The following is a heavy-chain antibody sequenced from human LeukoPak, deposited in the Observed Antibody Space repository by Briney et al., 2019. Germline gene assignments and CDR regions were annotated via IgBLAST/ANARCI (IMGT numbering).Heavy chain of an antibody. J-gene: IGHJ4*02. Sequence: GGSLRLSCAASGFTFSNYAMSWVRQAPGKGLEWVSAISGSGGSTHYADSVKGRFTISRDNSKNTLYLQMNSLRAEDTAVYYCAKVLNYYASGYFDYWGQGTPVTVSS. CDR2: ISGSGGST. CDR1: GFTFSNYA. V-gene: IGHV3-23*01. CDR3: AKVLNYYASGYFDY. D-gene: IGHD3-10*01.